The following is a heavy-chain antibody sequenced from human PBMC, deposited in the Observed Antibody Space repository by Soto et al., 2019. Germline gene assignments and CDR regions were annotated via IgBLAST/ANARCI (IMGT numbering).Heavy chain of an antibody. Sequence: PGGSLRLSCAASGSPFSTYTLHWVRQAPGKGLEWVAVMSFDGNNKYYADSVKGRFTISRDNSKNTLYLQLNSLRAEDTAVYYCARDPYTLYYFDYWGQGTLVTVSS. CDR1: GSPFSTYT. D-gene: IGHD2-2*02. CDR2: MSFDGNNK. CDR3: ARDPYTLYYFDY. V-gene: IGHV3-30-3*01. J-gene: IGHJ4*02.